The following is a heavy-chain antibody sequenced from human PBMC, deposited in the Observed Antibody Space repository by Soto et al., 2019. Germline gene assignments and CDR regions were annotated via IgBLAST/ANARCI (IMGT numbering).Heavy chain of an antibody. CDR3: AKPRPGYYYGSGSYYYYYYYGMDV. V-gene: IGHV3-23*01. J-gene: IGHJ6*02. CDR2: ISGSGGST. Sequence: GGSLRLSCAASGFTFSSYAMSWVRQAPGKGLEWVSAISGSGGSTYYADSVKGRFTISRDNSKNTLYLQMNSLRAEDTAVYYCAKPRPGYYYGSGSYYYYYYYGMDVWGQGTTVTVSS. D-gene: IGHD3-10*01. CDR1: GFTFSSYA.